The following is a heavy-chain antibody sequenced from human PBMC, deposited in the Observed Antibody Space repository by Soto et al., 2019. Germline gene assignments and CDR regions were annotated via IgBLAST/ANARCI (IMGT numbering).Heavy chain of an antibody. CDR2: INPSGGSK. V-gene: IGHV1-46*01. D-gene: IGHD4-17*01. CDR1: GYAFTSYY. Sequence: QVQLVQSGAEVKKPGASVKVSCKASGYAFTSYYMHWVRQAPGQGLEWMGIINPSGGSKSYAQKVLSKVTMTRDTSTNKVYMELSNLRTEDTAVYYYARALSAIEDYGEPSNWFDPWGQGTLVTVSS. CDR3: ARALSAIEDYGEPSNWFDP. J-gene: IGHJ5*02.